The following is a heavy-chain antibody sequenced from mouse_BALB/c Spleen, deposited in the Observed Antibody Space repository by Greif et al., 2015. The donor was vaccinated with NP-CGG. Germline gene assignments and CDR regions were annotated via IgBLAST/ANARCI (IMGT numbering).Heavy chain of an antibody. Sequence: VQLQQSGAELVRPGSSVKISCKASGYAFSSYWMNWVKQRPGQGLEWIGQIYPGDGDTNYNGKFKGKATLTAGKSSSTAYMQLSSLTSEDSAVYFCASKGPPNPLLYAMDYWGQGTSVTVSS. CDR3: ASKGPPNPLLYAMDY. V-gene: IGHV1-80*01. CDR1: GYAFSSYW. CDR2: IYPGDGDT. J-gene: IGHJ4*01.